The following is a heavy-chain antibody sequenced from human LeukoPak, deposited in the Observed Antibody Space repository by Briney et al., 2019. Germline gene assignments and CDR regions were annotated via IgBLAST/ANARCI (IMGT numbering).Heavy chain of an antibody. J-gene: IGHJ4*02. D-gene: IGHD3-3*01. CDR2: IKQDGSEK. Sequence: GSLRLSCAASGFTFSCYWMSWVRQAPGKGLEWVANIKQDGSEKYYVDSVKGRFTISRDNAKNSLYLQMNSLRAEDTAVYYCARAGVDTSGYYYQGFDYWGQGTLVTVSS. V-gene: IGHV3-7*01. CDR3: ARAGVDTSGYYYQGFDY. CDR1: GFTFSCYW.